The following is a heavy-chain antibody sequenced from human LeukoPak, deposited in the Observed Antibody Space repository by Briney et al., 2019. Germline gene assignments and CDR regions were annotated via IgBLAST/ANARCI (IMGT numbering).Heavy chain of an antibody. V-gene: IGHV3-23*01. CDR2: ISAGGDLT. J-gene: IGHJ4*02. CDR3: AKGLISSATYFSYFDY. CDR1: GFTFSSYG. D-gene: IGHD1-26*01. Sequence: PGGSLRLSCAASGFTFSSYGMSWVRQAPGKGLEWVAAISAGGDLTNYADSVKGRFTISRDSSKNMLYVQMNRLRAEDTAIYYCAKGLISSATYFSYFDYWGQGTLVTVSS.